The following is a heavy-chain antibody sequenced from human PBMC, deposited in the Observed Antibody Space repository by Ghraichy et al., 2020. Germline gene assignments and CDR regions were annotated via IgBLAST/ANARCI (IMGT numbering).Heavy chain of an antibody. CDR2: INIGNGNT. CDR1: GYSFISNA. D-gene: IGHD5-12*01. CDR3: ARGYSGNDFLTSFYMDV. Sequence: ASVKVSSKASGYSFISNAMHWVRQAPGQRLEWMGWINIGNGNTKYSQNFQGRVTITRDTSASTAYMELSSLRSEDTAVYYCARGYSGNDFLTSFYMDVWGKGTTVTVSS. V-gene: IGHV1-3*04. J-gene: IGHJ6*03.